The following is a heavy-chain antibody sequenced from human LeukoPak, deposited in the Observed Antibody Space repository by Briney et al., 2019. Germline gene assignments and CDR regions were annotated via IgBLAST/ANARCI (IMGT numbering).Heavy chain of an antibody. V-gene: IGHV3-48*01. CDR2: IGISSGNT. D-gene: IGHD5-12*01. J-gene: IGHJ4*01. CDR3: ARDHRYAFDN. Sequence: GGSLRLSCAASGFNLIDYSMNWVRQAPGKGLEWISYIGISSGNTKYADSVKGRFTISRDKARNSLYLQMNSLRVEDTAVYYCARDHRYAFDNWGHGTLVTVSS. CDR1: GFNLIDYS.